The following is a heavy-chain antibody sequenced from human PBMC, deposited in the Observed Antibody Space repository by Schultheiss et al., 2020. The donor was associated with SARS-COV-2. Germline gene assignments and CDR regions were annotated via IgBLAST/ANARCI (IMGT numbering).Heavy chain of an antibody. CDR1: GGSISSYY. V-gene: IGHV4-59*12. CDR2: IYYSGST. CDR3: ARRGLSSDAFDI. J-gene: IGHJ3*02. Sequence: SETLSLTCTVSGGSISSYYWRWIRQPPGKGLEWIGYIYYSGSTNYNPSLKSRVTMSVDTSKNQFSLKLSSVTAADTAVYYCARRGLSSDAFDIWGQGTMVTVAS. D-gene: IGHD3/OR15-3a*01.